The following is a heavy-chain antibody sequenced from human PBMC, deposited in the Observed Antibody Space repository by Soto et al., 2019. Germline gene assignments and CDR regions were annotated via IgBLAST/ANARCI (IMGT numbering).Heavy chain of an antibody. CDR1: GYTFTSYA. CDR2: INAGNGNT. J-gene: IGHJ3*02. V-gene: IGHV1-3*01. Sequence: GASVKVSCKASGYTFTSYAMHWVRQAPGQRLEWMGWINAGNGNTKYSQKFQGRVTITRDTSASTAYMELSSLRSEDTAVYYCARGYCSGGSCSPVGAFDIWGQGTMVTVSS. CDR3: ARGYCSGGSCSPVGAFDI. D-gene: IGHD2-15*01.